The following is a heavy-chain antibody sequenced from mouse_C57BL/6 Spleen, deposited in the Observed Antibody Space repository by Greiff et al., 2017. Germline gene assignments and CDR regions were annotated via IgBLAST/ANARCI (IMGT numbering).Heavy chain of an antibody. D-gene: IGHD1-1*01. V-gene: IGHV1-54*01. CDR2: INPGSGGT. J-gene: IGHJ4*01. CDR1: GYAFTNYL. Sequence: QVQLQQSGAELVRPGTSVKVSCKASGYAFTNYLIEWVKQRPGQGLEWIGVINPGSGGTNYNEQFKGKATLTADKSSSTAYMQLNSLTSEDSAVYFCAREGTSSLYYAMDCWGQGTSVTVSS. CDR3: AREGTSSLYYAMDC.